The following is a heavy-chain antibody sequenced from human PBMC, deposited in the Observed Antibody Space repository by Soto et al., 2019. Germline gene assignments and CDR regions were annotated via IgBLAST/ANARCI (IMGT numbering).Heavy chain of an antibody. CDR3: ARGVRKNLDY. Sequence: QVQLQQWGAGLLKPSETLSLTCAVYGGSFSGYYWSWIRQPPGKGLEWIGKINHSGSTNYNPSLKSRVTVSVDTSKNQFSLKLSSVTAADTAVYYCARGVRKNLDYWGQGTLVTVSS. J-gene: IGHJ4*02. V-gene: IGHV4-34*01. CDR1: GGSFSGYY. CDR2: INHSGST.